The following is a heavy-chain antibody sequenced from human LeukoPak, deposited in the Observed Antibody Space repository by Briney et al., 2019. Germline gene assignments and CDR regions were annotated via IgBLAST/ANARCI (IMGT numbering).Heavy chain of an antibody. J-gene: IGHJ4*02. CDR2: ISGSSSYI. Sequence: GGSLILSCAASGFTFSSYTMNWVRQAPGKGLEWVSSISGSSSYIYYADSVKGRFTISRHNAKNSLYLQMNSLRAEDTAVYYCARDLEEYCRGGSCSLFDYWGQGTLVTVSS. V-gene: IGHV3-21*01. D-gene: IGHD2-15*01. CDR1: GFTFSSYT. CDR3: ARDLEEYCRGGSCSLFDY.